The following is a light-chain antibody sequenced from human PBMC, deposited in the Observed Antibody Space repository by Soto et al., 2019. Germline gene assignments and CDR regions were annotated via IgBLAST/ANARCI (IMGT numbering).Light chain of an antibody. CDR3: QQRDSWPRT. J-gene: IGKJ4*01. V-gene: IGKV3-11*01. CDR1: QTVSTY. Sequence: EVVLTQSPAILSLSPGERATLSCRTNQTVSTYLAWYQHKAGQAPRLLIYSASKRATGIPARFSGSGSGTDFTLTISSLEPEEFAFYYCQQRDSWPRTFGGGTKV. CDR2: SAS.